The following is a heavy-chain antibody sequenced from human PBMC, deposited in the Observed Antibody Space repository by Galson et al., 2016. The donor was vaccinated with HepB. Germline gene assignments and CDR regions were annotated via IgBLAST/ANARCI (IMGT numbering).Heavy chain of an antibody. V-gene: IGHV3-33*01. D-gene: IGHD6-19*01. CDR2: IWYDGSNK. CDR3: AVSSGWRPEFDY. Sequence: SLRLSCAASGFTFSSYGMHWVRQAPGKGLEWVAVIWYDGSNKYYADSVKGRFTISRDNPKNTLYLQMNSLRAEDTAVYYCAVSSGWRPEFDYWGQGTLVTVSS. CDR1: GFTFSSYG. J-gene: IGHJ4*02.